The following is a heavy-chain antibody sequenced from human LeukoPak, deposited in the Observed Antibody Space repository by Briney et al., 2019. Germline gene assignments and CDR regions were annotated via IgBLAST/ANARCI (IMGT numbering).Heavy chain of an antibody. CDR2: ISSGVGST. J-gene: IGHJ6*02. D-gene: IGHD6-6*01. Sequence: PGGSLRLSCAASGFTFSSYAMNLVRQAPGKGLEWVSVISSGVGSTYYAHSVKGRFTISIDNSKNTRYLQMNSLRAGDTAIYYCASEFVAARPYYQYGMDVWGQGTTVTVSS. V-gene: IGHV3-23*01. CDR1: GFTFSSYA. CDR3: ASEFVAARPYYQYGMDV.